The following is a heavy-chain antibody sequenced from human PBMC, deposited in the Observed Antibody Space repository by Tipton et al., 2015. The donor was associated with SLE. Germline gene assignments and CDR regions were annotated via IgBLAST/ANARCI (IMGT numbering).Heavy chain of an antibody. CDR1: GGSISSYY. D-gene: IGHD1-26*01. V-gene: IGHV4-59*08. CDR2: IYYSGST. Sequence: TLSLTCTVSGGSISSYYWSWIRQPPGQGLEWIGYIYYSGSTTYNPSLKSRVTISVDTSKNQFSLKLSSVTAADTAVYYCARRLGSRGCDYWGQGTLVAVSS. CDR3: ARRLGSRGCDY. J-gene: IGHJ4*02.